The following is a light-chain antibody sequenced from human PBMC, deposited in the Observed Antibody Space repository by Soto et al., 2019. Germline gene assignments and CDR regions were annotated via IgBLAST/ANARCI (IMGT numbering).Light chain of an antibody. CDR2: KAS. CDR3: QQYNSS. V-gene: IGKV1-5*03. CDR1: QSISNW. J-gene: IGKJ2*01. Sequence: DIQMTQSPSTLSGSVGDRHTSTCRASQSISNWLAWYQQKPGKSPKLLIYKASSLESGVPSRFSGSGSGTEFTLPISSLQPDDFATYYCQQYNSSFGQGTKVDIK.